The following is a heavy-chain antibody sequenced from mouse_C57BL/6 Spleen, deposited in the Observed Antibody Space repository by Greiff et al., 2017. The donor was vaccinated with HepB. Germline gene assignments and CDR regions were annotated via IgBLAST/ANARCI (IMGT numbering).Heavy chain of an antibody. J-gene: IGHJ1*03. CDR1: GYSFTGYY. CDR3: ARFPYGSSPWYFDV. CDR2: INPSTGGT. D-gene: IGHD1-1*01. V-gene: IGHV1-42*01. Sequence: EVKLMESGPELVKPGASVKISCKASGYSFTGYYMNWVKQSPEKSLEWIGEINPSTGGTTYNQKFKAKATLTVDKSSSTAYMQLKSLTSEDSAVYYCARFPYGSSPWYFDVWGTGTTVTVSS.